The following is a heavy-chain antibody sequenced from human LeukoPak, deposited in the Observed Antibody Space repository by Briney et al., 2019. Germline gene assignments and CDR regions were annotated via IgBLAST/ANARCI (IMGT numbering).Heavy chain of an antibody. V-gene: IGHV3-74*03. CDR3: ARDNGPDGFDY. CDR1: EFTFSSYW. D-gene: IGHD2-8*01. CDR2: ISSDGSTT. J-gene: IGHJ4*02. Sequence: PGGSLRLSCVASEFTFSSYWMHWVRQAPGKGLVWVSRISSDGSTTTYADSVEGRFAISRDNAKDMLYLQMKSLRAEDTAVYYCARDNGPDGFDYWGQGTLVTVSS.